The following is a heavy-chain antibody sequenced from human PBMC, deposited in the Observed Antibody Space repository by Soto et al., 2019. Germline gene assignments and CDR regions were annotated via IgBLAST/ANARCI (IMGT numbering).Heavy chain of an antibody. Sequence: QVQLVQSGAEVKKPGSSVKVSCKASGATFSSYAISWVRQAPGQGLEWMGGIIPIFGTANYAQKFQGRVTITADESTSTAYMELSSLRSEDTAVYYCARRNYYGSGSYPLYYYGMDVWGQGTTVTVSS. CDR1: GATFSSYA. CDR2: IIPIFGTA. V-gene: IGHV1-69*12. D-gene: IGHD3-10*01. J-gene: IGHJ6*02. CDR3: ARRNYYGSGSYPLYYYGMDV.